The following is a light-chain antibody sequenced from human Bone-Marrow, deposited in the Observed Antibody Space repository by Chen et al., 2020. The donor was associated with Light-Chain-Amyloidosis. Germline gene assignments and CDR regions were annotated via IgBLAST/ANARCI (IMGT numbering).Light chain of an antibody. J-gene: IGKJ4*01. CDR1: QTISSNY. CDR2: GPS. V-gene: IGKV3-20*01. Sequence: EIVLTQSPGTLSLSPGEGANLSCRASQTISSNYLTWYQQQFGQAPRLLIYGPSSRATGIPARFTGSGSGTYFTLTINSLEPEDFAMYYCQQYGTSPLTFGGGTKVEIK. CDR3: QQYGTSPLT.